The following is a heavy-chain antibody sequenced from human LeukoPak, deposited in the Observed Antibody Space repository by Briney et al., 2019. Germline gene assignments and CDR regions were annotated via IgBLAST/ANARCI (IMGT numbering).Heavy chain of an antibody. CDR3: ARDRCSGGICPYYFDY. J-gene: IGHJ4*02. CDR2: IYSGGST. CDR1: GFTVSSNY. V-gene: IGHV3-66*01. Sequence: GGSLRLSCAASGFTVSSNYMSWVRQAPGKGLEWVSVIYSGGSTYYADSVKGRFTISRDNSKNTLYLQMNSLRAEGTAVYYCARDRCSGGICPYYFDYWGQGTLVTVSS. D-gene: IGHD2-15*01.